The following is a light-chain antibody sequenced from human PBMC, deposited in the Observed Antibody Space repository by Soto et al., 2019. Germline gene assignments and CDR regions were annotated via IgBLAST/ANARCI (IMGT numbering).Light chain of an antibody. CDR1: QSVSSSY. J-gene: IGKJ2*01. V-gene: IGKV3-20*01. CDR2: GAS. Sequence: EIVLTQAPGTLSLSPGERATLSCRASQSVSSSYLAWYQQKPGQDPRLLIYGASSRATGIPDRFSGSGSGTDFTLTISRMEPEDCAVYYCQQYGSSPPMYTFGQGTKLEIK. CDR3: QQYGSSPPMYT.